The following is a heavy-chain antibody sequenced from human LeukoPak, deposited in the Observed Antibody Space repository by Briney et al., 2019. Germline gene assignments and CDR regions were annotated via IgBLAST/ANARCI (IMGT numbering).Heavy chain of an antibody. V-gene: IGHV4-59*01. Sequence: SETLALPCTVSGGSISTYCWSCTRQSPGKGLEWIGYIYYSRGTNYNPSLKSRVTISVDTAKNEISLRLTAVTAADTAIYYCARGGRRVPSSYYDSSVDEKYFDYWAQGTLVTVSS. CDR1: GGSISTYC. CDR3: ARGGRRVPSSYYDSSVDEKYFDY. D-gene: IGHD3-22*01. CDR2: IYYSRGT. J-gene: IGHJ4*02.